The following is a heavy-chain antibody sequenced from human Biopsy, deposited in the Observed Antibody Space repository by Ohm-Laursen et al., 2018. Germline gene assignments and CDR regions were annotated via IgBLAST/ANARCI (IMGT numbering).Heavy chain of an antibody. D-gene: IGHD2-15*01. Sequence: SLRLSCAASGAALSGYSMTWVRQAPGKGLEWVSSITGGSNYINYADSVKGRLTISRENAKNFLYLEMNNLRPEDTALYYCAKIHCSGGSCYPNAFDMWGHGTRVTVS. J-gene: IGHJ3*02. CDR2: ITGGSNYI. CDR1: GAALSGYS. V-gene: IGHV3-21*04. CDR3: AKIHCSGGSCYPNAFDM.